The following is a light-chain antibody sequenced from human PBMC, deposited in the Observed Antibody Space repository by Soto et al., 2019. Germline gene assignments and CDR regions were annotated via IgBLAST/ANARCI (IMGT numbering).Light chain of an antibody. J-gene: IGLJ3*02. CDR3: QSYDSSQSGWV. Sequence: QTVVTQEPSFSVSGAPGQTVTISCTGATFDVHWYQQFPGAAPIVLIYGNTNRPSGVPDRFSGSKSGTSASLAIAGLQAEDEGDYYCQSYDSSQSGWVFGGGTKLTVL. V-gene: IGLV1-40*01. CDR2: GNT. CDR1: TFD.